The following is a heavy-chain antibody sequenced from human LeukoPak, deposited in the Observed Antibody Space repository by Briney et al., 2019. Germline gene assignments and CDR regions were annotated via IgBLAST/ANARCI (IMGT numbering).Heavy chain of an antibody. V-gene: IGHV1-69*05. Sequence: ASVTVSCKASGGTFSSYAISWVRQAPGQGLEWMGGIIPIFGAANYARKFRGRVTITTDESTSTAYMELTSLRSEDTAVYYCARGVGFLEYSYYYMDVWGKGTTVTVSS. CDR3: ARGVGFLEYSYYYMDV. CDR1: GGTFSSYA. D-gene: IGHD3-3*02. CDR2: IIPIFGAA. J-gene: IGHJ6*03.